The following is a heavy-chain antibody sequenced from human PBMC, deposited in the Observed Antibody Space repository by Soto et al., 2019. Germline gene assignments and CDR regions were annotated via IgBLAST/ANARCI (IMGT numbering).Heavy chain of an antibody. CDR1: GYSFTSYW. CDR3: ARRDSRGWYDY. J-gene: IGHJ4*02. Sequence: GESLKISCEVSGYSFTSYWIGWVRQKPGKGLEWMGLVYPGDSDTRYSPSFQGEVTFSADKSISTAYLQWSSLKASDTAMYYCARRDSRGWYDYWGQGTLVTVSS. D-gene: IGHD6-19*01. V-gene: IGHV5-51*01. CDR2: VYPGDSDT.